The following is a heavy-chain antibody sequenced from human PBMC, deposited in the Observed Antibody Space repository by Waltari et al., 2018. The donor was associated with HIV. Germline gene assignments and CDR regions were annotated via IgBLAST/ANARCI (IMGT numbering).Heavy chain of an antibody. Sequence: EVQLVESGGGLVQPGGSLRLPCVASGFTFSSSWTSRVCQAPGKGLEWASNIKQDGSEKYYVDSVKGRFTISRDNAKNSLYLQMNSLRAEDTAVYYCAREVAVAGTSWGQGTLVTVSS. CDR3: AREVAVAGTS. V-gene: IGHV3-7*01. D-gene: IGHD6-19*01. CDR2: IKQDGSEK. CDR1: GFTFSSSW. J-gene: IGHJ4*02.